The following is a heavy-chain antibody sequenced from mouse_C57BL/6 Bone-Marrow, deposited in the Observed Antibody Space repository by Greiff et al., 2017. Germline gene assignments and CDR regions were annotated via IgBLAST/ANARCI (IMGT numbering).Heavy chain of an antibody. CDR2: IDPETGGT. D-gene: IGHD1-1*01. CDR1: GYTFTDYE. V-gene: IGHV1-15*01. CDR3: SKITTVVAIYGWDY. J-gene: IGHJ4*01. Sequence: QVHVKQSGAELVRPGASVTLSCKASGYTFTDYEMHWVKQTPVHGLEWIGAIDPETGGTAYNQKFKGKAILTADKSSSTAYMELRSRTSEDSAVYYCSKITTVVAIYGWDYWGQGTSVTVSS.